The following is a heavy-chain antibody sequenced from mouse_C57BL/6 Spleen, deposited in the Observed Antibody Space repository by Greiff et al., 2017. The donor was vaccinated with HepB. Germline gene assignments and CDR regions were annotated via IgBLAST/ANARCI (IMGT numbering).Heavy chain of an antibody. Sequence: VMLVESGAELVKPGASVKISCKASGYAFSSYWMNWVKQRPGKGLEWIGQIYPGDCDTNYNGKFKGKATLTADKSSSTAYMQLSSLTSEDSAVYFCARPSLGYYDAMDYWGQGTSVTVSS. J-gene: IGHJ4*01. V-gene: IGHV1-80*01. CDR3: ARPSLGYYDAMDY. CDR2: IYPGDCDT. D-gene: IGHD2-2*01. CDR1: GYAFSSYW.